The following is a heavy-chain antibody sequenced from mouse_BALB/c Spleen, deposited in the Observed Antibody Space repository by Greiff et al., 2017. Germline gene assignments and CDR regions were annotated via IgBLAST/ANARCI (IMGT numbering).Heavy chain of an antibody. CDR2: IRLKSNNYAT. CDR1: GFTFSNYW. CDR3: TRHYYGYFDV. V-gene: IGHV6-6*02. Sequence: EVKLMESGGGLVQPGGSMKLSCVASGFTFSNYWMNWVRQSPEKGLEWVAEIRLKSNNYATHYAESVKGRFTISRDDSKSSVYLQMNNLRAEDTGIYYCTRHYYGYFDVWGAGTTVTVSS. J-gene: IGHJ1*01. D-gene: IGHD1-2*01.